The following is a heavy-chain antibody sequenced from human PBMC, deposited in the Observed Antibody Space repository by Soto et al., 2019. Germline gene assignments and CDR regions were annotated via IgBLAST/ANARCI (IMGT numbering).Heavy chain of an antibody. CDR2: IYWDDDK. Sequence: QITLKESGPTLVKPTQTLTLTCTFSGFSLNTRGVGVGWIRQPPGKALEWLALIYWDDDKRYSPSLKSRLTITKDTSKNQVVLTMTNMDSVDTATYYCAHAQTYCGGDCYSGFDYWGQGTLVTVSS. CDR1: GFSLNTRGVG. D-gene: IGHD2-21*02. CDR3: AHAQTYCGGDCYSGFDY. V-gene: IGHV2-5*02. J-gene: IGHJ4*02.